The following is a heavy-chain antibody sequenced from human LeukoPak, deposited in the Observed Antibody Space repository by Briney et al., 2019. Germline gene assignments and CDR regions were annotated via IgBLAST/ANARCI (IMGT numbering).Heavy chain of an antibody. CDR2: ISSDGGNR. CDR1: GFTFSSYA. V-gene: IGHV3-30-3*01. Sequence: GXSLRLSCAASGFTFSSYAMHWVRRAPGKALEWVATISSDGGNRYYSDSVKGRFTISRDNSKNTLYLQMNSLRPEDTAVFHCARGRAVTGSTVIDYWGQGTLVTVSS. D-gene: IGHD6-19*01. CDR3: ARGRAVTGSTVIDY. J-gene: IGHJ4*02.